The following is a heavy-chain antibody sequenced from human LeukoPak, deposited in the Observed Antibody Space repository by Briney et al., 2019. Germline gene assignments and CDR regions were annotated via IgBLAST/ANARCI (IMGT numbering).Heavy chain of an antibody. Sequence: SETLSLTCTVSGGSISSGYFWGWIRQPPGKGLEWIGEIYHSGGTYYTPSLKSRVTISIDTSKNQFSLKLSSVTAADTAVYYCARAYSSSWYFNWFDPWGQGTLVTVSS. CDR1: GGSISSGYF. CDR3: ARAYSSSWYFNWFDP. D-gene: IGHD6-13*01. V-gene: IGHV4-38-2*02. CDR2: IYHSGGT. J-gene: IGHJ5*02.